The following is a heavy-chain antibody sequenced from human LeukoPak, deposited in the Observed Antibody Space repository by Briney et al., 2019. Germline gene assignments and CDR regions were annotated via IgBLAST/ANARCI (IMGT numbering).Heavy chain of an antibody. CDR2: INHSGST. Sequence: SETLSLTCAVYGGSFSGYYWSWIRQPPGKGLEWIGEINHSGSTNHNPPLTSRVTISVATSKNQFSLKLSSVTAADTAVYYCARRSPYSISWIYYFDYWGQGTLVTVSS. CDR1: GGSFSGYY. J-gene: IGHJ4*02. V-gene: IGHV4-34*01. D-gene: IGHD6-13*01. CDR3: ARRSPYSISWIYYFDY.